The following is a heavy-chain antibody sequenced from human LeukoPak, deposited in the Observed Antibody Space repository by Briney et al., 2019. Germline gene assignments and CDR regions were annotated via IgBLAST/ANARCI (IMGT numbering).Heavy chain of an antibody. CDR3: ARAVTSTEGY. Sequence: GGSLRLSCAASGFTFDDYAMHWVRQAPGKGLEWVSGISWNSGSIGYADSVKGRFTISRDNAQKSLYLEMKSLSAKDTAVYYCARAVTSTEGYWGQGTLVTVSS. J-gene: IGHJ4*02. CDR1: GFTFDDYA. V-gene: IGHV3-9*01. CDR2: ISWNSGSI.